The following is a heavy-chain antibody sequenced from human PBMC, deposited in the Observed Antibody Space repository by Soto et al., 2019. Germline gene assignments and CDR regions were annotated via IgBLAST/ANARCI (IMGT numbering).Heavy chain of an antibody. CDR2: IIPILGIA. CDR1: GGTFSSYT. V-gene: IGHV1-69*02. CDR3: ARQIVVVITQDYYFDY. J-gene: IGHJ4*02. Sequence: ASVKVSYKASGGTFSSYTISWVRQAPGQGLEWMGRIIPILGIANYAQKFQGRVTITADKSTSTAYMELSSLRSEDTAVYYCARQIVVVITQDYYFDYWGQGTLVTVSS. D-gene: IGHD3-22*01.